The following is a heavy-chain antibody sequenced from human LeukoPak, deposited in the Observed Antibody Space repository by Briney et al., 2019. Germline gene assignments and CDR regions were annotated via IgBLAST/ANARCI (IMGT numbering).Heavy chain of an antibody. CDR3: AKDRLPPGVVVVLSRGDYFDY. D-gene: IGHD2-15*01. J-gene: IGHJ4*02. V-gene: IGHV3-23*01. CDR2: ISGSGGST. Sequence: PGGSLRLSCAASGFTFSSYAMSWVRQAPGKGLEWVSAISGSGGSTYYADSVKGRFTISRDNSKNTLYLQMNSLRAEDTAVYYCAKDRLPPGVVVVLSRGDYFDYWGQGTLVTVSS. CDR1: GFTFSSYA.